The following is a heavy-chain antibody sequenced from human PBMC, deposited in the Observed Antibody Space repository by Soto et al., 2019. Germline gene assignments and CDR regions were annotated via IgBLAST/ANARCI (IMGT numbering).Heavy chain of an antibody. CDR2: FRSGGDDETT. CDR1: GFTFSSYS. J-gene: IGHJ4*02. CDR3: AKKVNSGSGSQFFDY. V-gene: IGHV3-23*01. Sequence: PGGSLRLSCAASGFTFSSYSMSWVRQAPGKGLEWVSGFRSGGDDETTYYADAVRGRSTISRDNSKNTLFLQMNSLRAEDTAIYYCAKKVNSGSGSQFFDYWGQGTLVTVSS. D-gene: IGHD3-10*01.